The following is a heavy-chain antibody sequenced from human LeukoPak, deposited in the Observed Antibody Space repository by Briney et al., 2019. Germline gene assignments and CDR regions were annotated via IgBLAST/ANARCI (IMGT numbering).Heavy chain of an antibody. CDR3: AAGTGGPFDY. CDR2: INHSGST. D-gene: IGHD3/OR15-3a*01. Sequence: SETLSLTCTVSGGSIRSSYYYWGWIRQPPGKGLEWIGEINHSGSTNYNPSLKSRVTISVDTSKNQFSLKLSSVTAADTAVYYCAAGTGGPFDYWGQGTLVTVSS. V-gene: IGHV4-39*07. J-gene: IGHJ4*02. CDR1: GGSIRSSYYY.